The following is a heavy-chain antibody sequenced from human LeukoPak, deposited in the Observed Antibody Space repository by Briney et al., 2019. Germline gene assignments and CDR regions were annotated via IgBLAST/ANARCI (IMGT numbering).Heavy chain of an antibody. V-gene: IGHV1-69*01. CDR1: GGTFSSYA. CDR3: ASSAVYDYVWGSCRSFDY. J-gene: IGHJ4*02. D-gene: IGHD3-16*02. CDR2: IIPIFGTA. Sequence: GSSVKVSCKASGGTFSSYAISWVRQAPGQGLEWMGGIIPIFGTANYAQKFQGRVTITADESTSTAYMELSSLRSEDTAVYYCASSAVYDYVWGSCRSFDYWGQGTLVTVSS.